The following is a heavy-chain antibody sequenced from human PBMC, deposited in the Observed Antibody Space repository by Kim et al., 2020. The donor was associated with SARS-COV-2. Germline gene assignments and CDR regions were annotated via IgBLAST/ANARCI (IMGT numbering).Heavy chain of an antibody. D-gene: IGHD2-21*02. J-gene: IGHJ4*02. CDR3: VRALAGGDSS. CDR2: INIDGSSR. V-gene: IGHV3-74*01. CDR1: GFTLSTNW. Sequence: GGSLRLSCAASGFTLSTNWMHWVRQGPGKGLVWVSRINIDGSSRTYADSVKGRFTIARDSAKNTLYLQMNSLRPEDTAVYYCVRALAGGDSSWGQGTLVTVSS.